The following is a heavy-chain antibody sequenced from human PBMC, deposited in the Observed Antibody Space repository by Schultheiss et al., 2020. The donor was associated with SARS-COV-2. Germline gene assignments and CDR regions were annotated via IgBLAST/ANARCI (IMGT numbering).Heavy chain of an antibody. V-gene: IGHV5-51*01. Sequence: GESLKISCKGSGYSFTSYWIGWVRQMPGKGLEWVGFIYPADSDTRYSPSFQGQVTVSVDKSTTTAHLQWSSLKASDTAMYYCASFASSMVRGVNDAFDIWGQGTMVTVSS. CDR2: IYPADSDT. D-gene: IGHD3-10*01. CDR3: ASFASSMVRGVNDAFDI. CDR1: GYSFTSYW. J-gene: IGHJ3*02.